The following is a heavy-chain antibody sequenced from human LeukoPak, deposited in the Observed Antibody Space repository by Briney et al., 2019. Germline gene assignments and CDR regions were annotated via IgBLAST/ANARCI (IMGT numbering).Heavy chain of an antibody. CDR3: AKEQSSSGFFDY. V-gene: IGHV3-23*01. CDR1: GSTFSSYA. J-gene: IGHJ4*02. CDR2: ISGRGDRT. Sequence: GGSLRLSCAASGSTFSSYAMSWVRQAPGKGLEWVSAISGRGDRTYYADSVKGRFTISRDNSKNTLYLQMNSLRAEDTAVYYCAKEQSSSGFFDYWGQGTLVTVSS. D-gene: IGHD6-6*01.